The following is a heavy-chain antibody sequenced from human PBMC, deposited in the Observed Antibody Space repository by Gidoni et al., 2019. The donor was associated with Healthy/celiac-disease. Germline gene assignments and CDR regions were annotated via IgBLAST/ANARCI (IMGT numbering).Heavy chain of an antibody. D-gene: IGHD2-21*02. CDR3: ARRNKMGFLRLFCCGACYPDY. J-gene: IGHJ4*02. CDR1: GFTFSSYA. V-gene: IGHV3-30-3*01. CDR2: ISYDGSNK. Sequence: VQPGRTLRLSCAAYGFTFSSYAMHWVRQAPGKGLEWVAVISYDGSNKYYADSVKGRFTISRDNSKNTLYLQMNSLRAEDTAVYYCARRNKMGFLRLFCCGACYPDYWGQGTLVTVSS.